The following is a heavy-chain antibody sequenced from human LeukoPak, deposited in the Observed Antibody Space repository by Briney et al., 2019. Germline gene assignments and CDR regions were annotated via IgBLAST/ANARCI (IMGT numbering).Heavy chain of an antibody. D-gene: IGHD3-10*01. J-gene: IGHJ5*02. CDR3: ARQEYYYGSGSYTHPTFDP. CDR2: IYWDDDK. V-gene: IGHV2-5*02. CDR1: GFSLSTSGVG. Sequence: ESGPTLVKPTQTLTLTCTFSGFSLSTSGVGVGWIRQPPGKALEWLALIYWDDDKRYSPSLKSRLTITKDTSKNQVVLTMTNMDPVDTATYYCARQEYYYGSGSYTHPTFDPWGQGTLVTVSS.